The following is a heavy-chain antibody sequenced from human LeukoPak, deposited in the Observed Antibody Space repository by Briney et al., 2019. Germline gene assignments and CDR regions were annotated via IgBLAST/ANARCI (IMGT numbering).Heavy chain of an antibody. D-gene: IGHD3-3*01. J-gene: IGHJ6*03. CDR3: ARGLWGDFWSGDYYYYYMDV. V-gene: IGHV1-8*03. CDR2: MNPKRGDT. CDR1: GYTFTRYD. Sequence: ASVKVSCKASGYTFTRYDINWVRQATGQGLEWMGWMNPKRGDTGYAQKFQGRVTITRNTSISTAYMELSSLRSEDTAVYYCARGLWGDFWSGDYYYYYMDVWGKGTTVTVSS.